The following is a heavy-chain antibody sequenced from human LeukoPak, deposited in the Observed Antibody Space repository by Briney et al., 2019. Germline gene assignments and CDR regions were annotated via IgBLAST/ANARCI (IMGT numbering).Heavy chain of an antibody. J-gene: IGHJ6*03. D-gene: IGHD3-9*01. CDR3: ARSSDILTVYYYYYMDV. CDR2: IYYSGST. CDR1: GGSISSYY. V-gene: IGHV4-59*08. Sequence: SETLSLTCTVSGGSISSYYWSWIRQPPGKGLEWIGYIYYSGSTNYNPSLKSRATISVDTSKNQFSLKLSSVTAADTAVYYCARSSDILTVYYYYYMDVWGKGTTVTISS.